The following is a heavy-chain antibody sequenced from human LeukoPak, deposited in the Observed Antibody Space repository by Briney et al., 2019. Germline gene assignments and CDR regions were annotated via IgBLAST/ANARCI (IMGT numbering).Heavy chain of an antibody. Sequence: SETLSLTCTVSGGSISSYYWSWIRQPPGKGLEWIGEINHTGSTNYNPSLKSRVTISVDTSKNQFSLKLSSVTAADTAVYYCAGRAWEPNWFDPWGQGTLVTVSS. D-gene: IGHD1-26*01. CDR3: AGRAWEPNWFDP. CDR2: INHTGST. V-gene: IGHV4-34*01. CDR1: GGSISSYY. J-gene: IGHJ5*02.